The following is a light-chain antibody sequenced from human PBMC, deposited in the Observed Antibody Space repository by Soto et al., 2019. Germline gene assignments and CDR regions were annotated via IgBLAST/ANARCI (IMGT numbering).Light chain of an antibody. V-gene: IGLV2-14*01. CDR1: SSDVGGYYY. J-gene: IGLJ1*01. CDR3: SSYSISTAYL. Sequence: QSALTQPASVSRSPGQSITISCTGTSSDVGGYYYVSWYQLHPGKAPKLMIFEVSNRPSGVSYRFSGSKSGNTASLTISGLQAEDEADYFCSSYSISTAYLFGTGTKVTVL. CDR2: EVS.